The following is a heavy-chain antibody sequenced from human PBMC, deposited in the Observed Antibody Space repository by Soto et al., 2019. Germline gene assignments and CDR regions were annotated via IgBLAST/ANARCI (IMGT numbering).Heavy chain of an antibody. CDR2: IYYSGST. D-gene: IGHD3-10*01. V-gene: IGHV4-39*01. J-gene: IGHJ6*02. CDR1: GGSIISSSYY. CDR3: ARRLRDYYGSGSYYGVDV. Sequence: SETLSLTCTGSGGSIISSSYYWRGIRQHPAKWPEWIGSIYYSGSTYYNPSLKSRVTISVDTSKNQFSLKLSSVTAADTAVYYCARRLRDYYGSGSYYGVDVWGQGTTVTVSS.